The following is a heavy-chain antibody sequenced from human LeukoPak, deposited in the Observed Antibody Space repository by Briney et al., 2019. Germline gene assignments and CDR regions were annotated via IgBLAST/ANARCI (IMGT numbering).Heavy chain of an antibody. Sequence: SETLSLTCIVSGGSINKYFWNWIRQPAGKGLEWIGRIDSVGTSNYNPSLRGRVTMPVDTSKSHFSLGVTSMTAADTAMYYCARVCGSATNYRLCGFDVWGQGTVVTVSS. CDR2: IDSVGTS. D-gene: IGHD3-10*01. V-gene: IGHV4-4*07. CDR3: ARVCGSATNYRLCGFDV. CDR1: GGSINKYF. J-gene: IGHJ3*01.